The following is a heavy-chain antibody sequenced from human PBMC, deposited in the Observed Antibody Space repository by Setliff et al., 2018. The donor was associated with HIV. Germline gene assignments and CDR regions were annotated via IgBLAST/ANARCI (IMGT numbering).Heavy chain of an antibody. J-gene: IGHJ4*02. CDR3: ARVYSRSWFLFDH. D-gene: IGHD6-13*01. CDR1: GGSISTGVYY. V-gene: IGHV4-61*02. CDR2: ISASGST. Sequence: TLSLTCTVSGGSISTGVYYWSWIRQPADKALEWIGRISASGSTNYNPSLESRVTLSIDTSNNQFSLKLTSVTAADTAVYYCARVYSRSWFLFDHWGQGILVTVSS.